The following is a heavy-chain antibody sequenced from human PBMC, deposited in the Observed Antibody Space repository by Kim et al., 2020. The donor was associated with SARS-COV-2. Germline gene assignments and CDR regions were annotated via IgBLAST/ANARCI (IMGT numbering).Heavy chain of an antibody. V-gene: IGHV1-69*13. J-gene: IGHJ4*02. CDR3: ARDGSSLRYSSSSPAL. CDR2: IIPIFGTA. Sequence: SVKVSCKASGGTFSSYAISWVRQAPGQGLEWMGGIIPIFGTANYAQKFQGRVTITADESTSTAYMELSSLRSEDTAVYYCARDGSSLRYSSSSPALWGQGTLVTVSS. D-gene: IGHD6-6*01. CDR1: GGTFSSYA.